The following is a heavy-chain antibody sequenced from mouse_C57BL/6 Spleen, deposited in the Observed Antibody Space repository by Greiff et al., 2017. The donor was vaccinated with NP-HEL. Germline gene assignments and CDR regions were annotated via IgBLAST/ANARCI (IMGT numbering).Heavy chain of an antibody. J-gene: IGHJ4*01. Sequence: QVQLQQSGAELVRPGASVKLSCKASGYTFTDYYINWVKQRPGQGLEWIARIYPGSGNTYYNEKFKGKATLTAEKSSSTAYMQLSSLTSEDSAVYFCARETGYAMDYWGQGTSVTVSS. CDR3: ARETGYAMDY. CDR2: IYPGSGNT. V-gene: IGHV1-76*01. D-gene: IGHD4-1*01. CDR1: GYTFTDYY.